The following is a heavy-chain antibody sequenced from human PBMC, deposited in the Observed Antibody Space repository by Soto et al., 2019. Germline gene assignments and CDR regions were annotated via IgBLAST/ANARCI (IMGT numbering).Heavy chain of an antibody. Sequence: EVQLVESGGGLVKPGGSLRLSCAASGFTFSSYSMNWVRQAPGKGLEWVSSISSSSSYIYYADSVKGRFTISRDNAKNSLYLQMNSLRAEDTAVYYCARLSGEYDAFDIWGQGTMVTVSS. CDR1: GFTFSSYS. V-gene: IGHV3-21*01. D-gene: IGHD3-10*01. J-gene: IGHJ3*02. CDR3: ARLSGEYDAFDI. CDR2: ISSSSSYI.